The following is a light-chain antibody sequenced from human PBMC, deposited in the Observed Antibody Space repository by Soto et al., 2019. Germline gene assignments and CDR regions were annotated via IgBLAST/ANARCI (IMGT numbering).Light chain of an antibody. J-gene: IGKJ5*01. Sequence: EIVLTQSPATLSVSPGERVSLSCRASQSVDINLAWYQQKPGQAPRLLIYAASSRATGVPDRFSGSGSGTDFTLTISRLESEDFAVYYCQQYHNWPPITFGQGTRLEIK. CDR1: QSVDIN. CDR2: AAS. V-gene: IGKV3D-15*01. CDR3: QQYHNWPPIT.